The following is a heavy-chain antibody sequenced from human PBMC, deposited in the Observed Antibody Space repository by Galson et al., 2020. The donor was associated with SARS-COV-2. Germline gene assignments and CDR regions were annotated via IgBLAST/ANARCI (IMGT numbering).Heavy chain of an antibody. J-gene: IGHJ4*02. CDR3: ARGNFYYDSSGFRDY. CDR1: GFSFSSSS. CDR2: ISSSSSYI. Sequence: GESLKISCAASGFSFSSSSMNWVRQAPGKGLEWVSSISSSSSYIYYADSVKGRFTISRDNAKNSLYLQMNSLRAEDTAVYYCARGNFYYDSSGFRDYWGQGTLVTVSS. V-gene: IGHV3-21*01. D-gene: IGHD3-22*01.